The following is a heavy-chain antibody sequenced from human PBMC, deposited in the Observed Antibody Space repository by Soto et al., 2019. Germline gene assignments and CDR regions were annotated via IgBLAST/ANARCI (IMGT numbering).Heavy chain of an antibody. J-gene: IGHJ3*02. CDR3: ARRANWVDI. Sequence: QVQLVQSGAEEKKPGASVKVTCKASGYTFTSYARHSVRQAPGQRLEWMAWINAGNGNTKYSQKFQGRVTITRDTSASTAYMELSSLRSEDTAVNYCARRANWVDIWGQGTMVTVSS. CDR1: GYTFTSYA. CDR2: INAGNGNT. V-gene: IGHV1-3*05. D-gene: IGHD7-27*01.